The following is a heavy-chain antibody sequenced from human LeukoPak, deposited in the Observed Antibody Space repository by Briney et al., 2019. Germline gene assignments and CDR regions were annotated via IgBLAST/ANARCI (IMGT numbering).Heavy chain of an antibody. Sequence: ASVKVSCKASGYTFTTYGISWVRQAPGQGLEWMGWISASNGNTNYAQKFQGRVTMTTDTSRSTAYMELRSLRSDDTAVYCCARGNFIVASSSRRDYYFDYRGQGTLVTVSS. D-gene: IGHD5-12*01. CDR3: ARGNFIVASSSRRDYYFDY. CDR1: GYTFTTYG. V-gene: IGHV1-18*01. CDR2: ISASNGNT. J-gene: IGHJ4*02.